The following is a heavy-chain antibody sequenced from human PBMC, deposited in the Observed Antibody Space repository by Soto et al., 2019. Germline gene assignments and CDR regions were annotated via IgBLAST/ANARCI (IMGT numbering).Heavy chain of an antibody. CDR1: GFTFSNAW. V-gene: IGHV3-15*07. D-gene: IGHD3-9*01. CDR3: ATGNFDWFSIDY. J-gene: IGHJ4*02. Sequence: EVQLVESGGGLVKPGGSLSLSCAASGFTFSNAWMNWVRQAPGKGLEWVGRIKSKTDGGTADYAAPVKGRITISRDDSKNTLYLQMNSLKTEDTAVYYRATGNFDWFSIDYWGQGTLVTVSS. CDR2: IKSKTDGGTA.